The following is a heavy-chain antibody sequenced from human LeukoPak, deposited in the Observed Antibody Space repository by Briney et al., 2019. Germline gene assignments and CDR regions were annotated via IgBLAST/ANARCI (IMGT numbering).Heavy chain of an antibody. V-gene: IGHV1-69*13. D-gene: IGHD3-3*01. CDR1: GGTFSSYA. J-gene: IGHJ4*02. CDR2: IIPILGTA. CDR3: ARFGSGTYYDFCDY. Sequence: ASVKVSCKASGGTFSSYAISWVRQAPGQGLEWMGGIIPILGTANYAQKFQGRVTITADESTSTAYMELSSLRSEDTAVYYCARFGSGTYYDFCDYWGQGTLVTVSS.